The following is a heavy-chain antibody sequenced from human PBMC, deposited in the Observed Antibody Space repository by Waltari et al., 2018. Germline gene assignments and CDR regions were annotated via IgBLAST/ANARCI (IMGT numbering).Heavy chain of an antibody. CDR1: GGSISSSSYY. V-gene: IGHV4-39*01. CDR3: ARHKQQLVGYYYYMDV. J-gene: IGHJ6*03. CDR2: IYYSGST. Sequence: QLQLQESGPGLVKPSETLSLTCTVSGGSISSSSYYWGWIRQPPGKGLEWIGSIYYSGSTYYNPSLKSRVTISVDTSKNQFSLKLSSVTAADTAVYYCARHKQQLVGYYYYMDVWGKGTTVTVSS. D-gene: IGHD6-13*01.